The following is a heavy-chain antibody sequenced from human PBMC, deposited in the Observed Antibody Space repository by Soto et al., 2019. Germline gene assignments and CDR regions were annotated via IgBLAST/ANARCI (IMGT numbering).Heavy chain of an antibody. Sequence: PGGSLRLSCEASGFIFSSYCMHWVRQAPGKGLVWVSRINGDGTGTSYADSVKGRFTISRDNAKNTLDLQMNSLRAEDTAVYYCARALRGDTWIYFDYWGQGTLVTVSS. J-gene: IGHJ4*02. CDR1: GFIFSSYC. CDR3: ARALRGDTWIYFDY. D-gene: IGHD3-16*01. CDR2: INGDGTGT. V-gene: IGHV3-74*01.